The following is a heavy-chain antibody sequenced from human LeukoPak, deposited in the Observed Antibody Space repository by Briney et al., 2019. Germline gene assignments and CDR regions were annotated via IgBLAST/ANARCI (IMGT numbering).Heavy chain of an antibody. J-gene: IGHJ5*01. CDR3: AKTLSVGWVPQYDS. D-gene: IGHD6-19*01. CDR1: GFPFSSYA. Sequence: PGGSLRLSCAASGFPFSSYAVSWVRQAPGKGLEWVSGISGSGDSTHYADSVKGRFTISRDNSKNTLYLQMNSLTDEDTAVYYCAKTLSVGWVPQYDSWGQGVLVTVSS. V-gene: IGHV3-23*01. CDR2: ISGSGDST.